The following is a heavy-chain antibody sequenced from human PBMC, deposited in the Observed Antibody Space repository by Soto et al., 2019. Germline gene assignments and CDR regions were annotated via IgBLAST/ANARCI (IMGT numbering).Heavy chain of an antibody. CDR1: GGTFSSYA. J-gene: IGHJ5*02. Sequence: ASVKVSCKASGGTFSSYAISWVRQAPGQGLEWMGGIIPIFGTANYAQKFQGRVTITADESTSTAYMELSSLRSEDTAVYYCARVGSSWYNWFDPWGQGXLVTVSS. V-gene: IGHV1-69*13. CDR3: ARVGSSWYNWFDP. D-gene: IGHD6-13*01. CDR2: IIPIFGTA.